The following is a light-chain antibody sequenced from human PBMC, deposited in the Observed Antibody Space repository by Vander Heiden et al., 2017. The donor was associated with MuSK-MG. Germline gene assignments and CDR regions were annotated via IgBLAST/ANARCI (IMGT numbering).Light chain of an antibody. V-gene: IGLV8-61*01. CDR3: VLYMDSGSHYL. Sequence: QTVVTQEPSFSVSPGGTVTLTCGLSSGSVSTNYFPSWYQQTPGQTPRMLIYSTNTRSSGVPDRFSGSILGNTAALTITGAQADDEADYYCVLYMDSGSHYLFGGGTKLTVL. CDR2: STN. CDR1: SGSVSTNYF. J-gene: IGLJ2*01.